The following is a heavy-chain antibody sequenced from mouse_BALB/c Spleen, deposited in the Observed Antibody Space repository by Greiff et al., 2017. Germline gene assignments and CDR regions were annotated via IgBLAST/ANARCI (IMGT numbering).Heavy chain of an antibody. D-gene: IGHD2-4*01. CDR3: TKMIRGFAY. CDR1: GYTFTSYW. CDR2: IYPGNSDT. J-gene: IGHJ3*01. V-gene: IGHV1-5*01. Sequence: VQLQQSGAELAKPGASVKMSCKASGYTFTSYWMHWVKQRPGQGLEWIGAIYPGNSDTSYNQKFKGKAKLTAVTSTSTAYLELSSLTNEDSAVYYCTKMIRGFAYWGQGTLVTVSA.